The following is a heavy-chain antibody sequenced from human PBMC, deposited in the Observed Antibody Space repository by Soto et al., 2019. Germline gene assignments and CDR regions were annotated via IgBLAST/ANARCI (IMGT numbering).Heavy chain of an antibody. V-gene: IGHV3-33*01. CDR1: GFTFSSYG. D-gene: IGHD6-13*01. Sequence: VQLVESGGGVVQPGRSLRLSCAASGFTFSSYGMHWVRQAPGKGLEWVAVIWYDGSNKYYADSVKGRFTISRDNSKNTLYLQMNSLRAEDTAVYYCAREGQGRYSSSRYYFDYWGQGTLVTVSS. CDR3: AREGQGRYSSSRYYFDY. J-gene: IGHJ4*02. CDR2: IWYDGSNK.